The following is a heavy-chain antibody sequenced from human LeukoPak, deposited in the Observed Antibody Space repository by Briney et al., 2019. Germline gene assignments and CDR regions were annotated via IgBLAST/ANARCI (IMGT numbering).Heavy chain of an antibody. J-gene: IGHJ4*02. CDR2: ISSSSSTI. CDR1: GFTFSSYS. CDR3: AQEIYCSSTSRLEGY. D-gene: IGHD2-2*01. Sequence: PGGSLRLSCAASGFTFSSYSMNWVRQAPGKGLEWVSYISSSSSTIYYADPVKGRFTISRDNAKNSLYLQMNSLRAEDTAVYYCAQEIYCSSTSRLEGYWGQGTLVTVSS. V-gene: IGHV3-48*01.